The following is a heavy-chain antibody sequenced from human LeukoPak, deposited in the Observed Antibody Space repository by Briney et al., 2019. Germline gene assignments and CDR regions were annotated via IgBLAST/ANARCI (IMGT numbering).Heavy chain of an antibody. CDR3: ARGGYYYDSSGYKIDY. CDR1: GYTFTIYG. D-gene: IGHD3-22*01. J-gene: IGHJ4*02. V-gene: IGHV1-18*01. CDR2: ISAYNGDT. Sequence: ASLKVSCKASGYTFTIYGISWVRQAPGQGLEWMGWISAYNGDTNNAQKLQGRVTMTTDTSTRTAYMELRSLRSDDTAVYYCARGGYYYDSSGYKIDYWGQGTLVTVSS.